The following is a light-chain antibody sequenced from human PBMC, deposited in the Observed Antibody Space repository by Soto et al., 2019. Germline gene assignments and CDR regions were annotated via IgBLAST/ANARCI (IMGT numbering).Light chain of an antibody. V-gene: IGKV3-11*01. J-gene: IGKJ1*01. CDR2: DAS. Sequence: EIVLTQSPATLSLSPGERATLSCRASQSVSSYLAWYQQKPGQAPRLLIYDASNRATVIPARFSGSGSGTDFTLTISSLEPADFAVYYCQQRSNWSWTFGQGTKVEIK. CDR3: QQRSNWSWT. CDR1: QSVSSY.